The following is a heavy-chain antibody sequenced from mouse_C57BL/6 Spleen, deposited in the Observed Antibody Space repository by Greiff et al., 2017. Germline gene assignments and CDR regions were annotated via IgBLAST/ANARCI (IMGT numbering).Heavy chain of an antibody. J-gene: IGHJ4*01. CDR1: GYTFTGYW. Sequence: QVQLKESGAELMKPGASVKLSCKATGYTFTGYWIEWVKQRPGHGLEWIGEILPGSGSTNYNEKFKGKATFSADTSSNTAYMQLSSLTTEDSAIYHCASGATVEPPAMDYWGQGTLVTVCS. CDR2: ILPGSGST. V-gene: IGHV1-9*01. D-gene: IGHD1-1*01. CDR3: ASGATVEPPAMDY.